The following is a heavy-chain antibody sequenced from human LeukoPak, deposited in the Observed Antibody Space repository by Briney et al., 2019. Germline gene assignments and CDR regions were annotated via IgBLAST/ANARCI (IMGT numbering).Heavy chain of an antibody. D-gene: IGHD5-24*01. V-gene: IGHV3-7*01. J-gene: IGHJ3*02. Sequence: GGSLRLSCAASGFTFSSYWMSWVRQAPGKGLEWVANIKQDGSEKYYVDSVKGRFTISRDNAKNSLYLQMNSLRAEDTAVYYCARDGYTRGYAFDIWGQGTMVTVSS. CDR1: GFTFSSYW. CDR3: ARDGYTRGYAFDI. CDR2: IKQDGSEK.